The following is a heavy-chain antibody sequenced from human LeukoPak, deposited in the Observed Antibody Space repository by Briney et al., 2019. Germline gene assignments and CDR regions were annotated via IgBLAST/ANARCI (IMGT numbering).Heavy chain of an antibody. CDR3: ARVGSDGSYFDY. CDR2: MYFSGRT. CDR1: GGSMTNYY. D-gene: IGHD1-26*01. V-gene: IGHV4-4*07. J-gene: IGHJ4*02. Sequence: NSSETLSLTCTVSGGSMTNYYWSWIRQPAGKGLEWIGRMYFSGRTHYNPSLKSRVTMSVDTSKNRFSLKVSSVTAADTAVYYCARVGSDGSYFDYWGQGTLVTVSS.